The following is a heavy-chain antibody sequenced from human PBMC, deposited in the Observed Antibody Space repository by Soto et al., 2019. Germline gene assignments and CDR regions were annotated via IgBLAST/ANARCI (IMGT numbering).Heavy chain of an antibody. J-gene: IGHJ5*02. CDR3: ARARGWFDP. D-gene: IGHD3-10*01. Sequence: QVQLVQSGAEVKKPGASVKISCKASGYTFTTYYIHWERQAPGQGLEWMGIINPTDGATTYAQKFQGRVIMTVDTSASIVYMELSSLRSEDTAVYYCARARGWFDPWGQVTLVTVSS. V-gene: IGHV1-46*01. CDR1: GYTFTTYY. CDR2: INPTDGAT.